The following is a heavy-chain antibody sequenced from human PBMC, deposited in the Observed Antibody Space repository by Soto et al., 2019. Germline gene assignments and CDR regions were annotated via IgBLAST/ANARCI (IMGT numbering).Heavy chain of an antibody. CDR2: IYYSGST. V-gene: IGHV4-39*01. CDR1: GGSISSSSYY. CDR3: ARHIFPTMIVVVMTNNCFDP. Sequence: PSETLSLTCTVSGGSISSSSYYWGWIRQPPGKGLEWIGSIYYSGSTYYNPSLKSRVTISVDTSKNQFSLKLSSVTAADTAVYYCARHIFPTMIVVVMTNNCFDPWGQGTLVT. J-gene: IGHJ5*02. D-gene: IGHD3-22*01.